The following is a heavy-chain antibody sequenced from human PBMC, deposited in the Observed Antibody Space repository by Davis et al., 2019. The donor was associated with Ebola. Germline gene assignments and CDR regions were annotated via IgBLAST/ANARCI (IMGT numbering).Heavy chain of an antibody. D-gene: IGHD4-11*01. CDR1: GFTFSSYA. J-gene: IGHJ6*02. CDR3: ARAATVTPGMDV. Sequence: PGGSLRLSCAASGFTFSSYAMHWVRQAPGKGLEWVAVISYDGSNKYYADSVKGRFTISRDNSKNTLYLQMNSLRAEDTAVYYCARAATVTPGMDVWGQGTTVTVSS. V-gene: IGHV3-30-3*01. CDR2: ISYDGSNK.